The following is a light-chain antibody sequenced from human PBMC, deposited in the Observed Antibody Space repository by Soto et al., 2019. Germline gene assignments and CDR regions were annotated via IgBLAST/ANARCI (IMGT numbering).Light chain of an antibody. CDR1: QSASSNY. CDR2: AAS. CDR3: QQYGRSPPLI. V-gene: IGKV3-20*01. J-gene: IGKJ4*01. Sequence: EIVLTQSPGTLSLPPGERATLSCRASQSASSNYLAWYQQKPGQAPRLLIYAASTRATGIPDRFSGSGSGTDFTLTISRLQPEDFAVYYCQQYGRSPPLIFGGGTKVEIK.